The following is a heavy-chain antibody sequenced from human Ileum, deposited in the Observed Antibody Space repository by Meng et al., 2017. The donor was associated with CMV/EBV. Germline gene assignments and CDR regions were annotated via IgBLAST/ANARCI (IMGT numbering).Heavy chain of an antibody. V-gene: IGHV3-23*01. CDR3: ARHSSNWRQIDY. CDR1: GFTFSSYT. D-gene: IGHD6-13*01. Sequence: SCAASGFTFSSYTMAWVRQAPGKGLEWVSGISHIDTTTYFAGSVKGRFSISSDNSKNTLYLQMNSVRAEDTAVYYCARHSSNWRQIDYWGQGTLVTVSS. CDR2: ISHIDTTT. J-gene: IGHJ4*02.